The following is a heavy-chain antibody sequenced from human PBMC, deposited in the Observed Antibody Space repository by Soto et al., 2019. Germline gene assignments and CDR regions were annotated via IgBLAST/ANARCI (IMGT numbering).Heavy chain of an antibody. Sequence: PSEPLSLTCTVSGGSTSSDNYWSWIRQPPGKGLEWIGHIYYSGNTDYNPSLKSRLAISIDTSKNQFSLKLSSVTAADTAVYFCAREGGESSDGLYYFDAWGQGSVVTVAS. CDR1: GGSTSSDNY. D-gene: IGHD3-16*01. J-gene: IGHJ4*02. CDR3: AREGGESSDGLYYFDA. V-gene: IGHV4-30-4*01. CDR2: IYYSGNT.